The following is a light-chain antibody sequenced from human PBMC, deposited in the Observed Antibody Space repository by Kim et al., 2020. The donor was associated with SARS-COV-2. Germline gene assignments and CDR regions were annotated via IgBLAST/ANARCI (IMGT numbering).Light chain of an antibody. CDR2: LNSDGSH. J-gene: IGLJ3*02. CDR3: QTWGTGIQWV. CDR1: SGHSSYA. V-gene: IGLV4-69*01. Sequence: QLALTQSPSASASLGASVKLTCTLSSGHSSYAIAWHQQQPEKGPRYLMKLNSDGSHSKGDGIPDRFSGSSSGAERYLTISSLQSEDEADYYCQTWGTGIQWVFGGGTKLTVL.